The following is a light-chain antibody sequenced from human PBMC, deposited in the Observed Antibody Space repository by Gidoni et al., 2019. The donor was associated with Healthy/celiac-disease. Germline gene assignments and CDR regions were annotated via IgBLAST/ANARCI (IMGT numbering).Light chain of an antibody. V-gene: IGLV1-44*01. CDR3: AAWDDSLNGYWV. CDR1: SSNIGSNT. Sequence: QSVLTQPPSASWTPGQRVTISCSGSSSNIGSNTVNWYQQLPGTAPKLLIYSNNQRPPGVPDRFSGSKSGTSASLAISGLQSEDEADYYCAAWDDSLNGYWVFGGGTKLTVL. CDR2: SNN. J-gene: IGLJ3*02.